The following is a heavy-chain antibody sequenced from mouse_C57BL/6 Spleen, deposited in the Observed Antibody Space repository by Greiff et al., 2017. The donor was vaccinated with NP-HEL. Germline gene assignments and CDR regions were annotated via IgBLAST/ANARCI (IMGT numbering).Heavy chain of an antibody. CDR1: GFTFSDYG. CDR2: ISSGSSTI. CDR3: AKDGYYSYYFDY. J-gene: IGHJ2*01. D-gene: IGHD2-3*01. Sequence: VHLVESGGGLVKPGGSLKLSCAASGFTFSDYGMHWVRQAPEKGLEWVAYISSGSSTIYYADTVKGRFTIARDNAKNTLFLQMTSLRSEDTAMYYCAKDGYYSYYFDYWGQGTTLTVSS. V-gene: IGHV5-17*01.